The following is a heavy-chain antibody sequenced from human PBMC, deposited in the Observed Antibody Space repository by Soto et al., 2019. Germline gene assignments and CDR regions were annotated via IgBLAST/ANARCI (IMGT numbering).Heavy chain of an antibody. CDR1: GFTFSSYW. CDR2: INSDGSST. V-gene: IGHV3-74*01. J-gene: IGHJ6*03. CDR3: ARSEYYYYMDV. Sequence: GGSLRLSCAASGFTFSSYWMHWVRQAPGKGLVWVSRINSDGSSTSYADSVKGRFTISRDNAKNTLYLQMNSLRAEDTAVYYCARSEYYYYMDVWGKGTTVTVSS.